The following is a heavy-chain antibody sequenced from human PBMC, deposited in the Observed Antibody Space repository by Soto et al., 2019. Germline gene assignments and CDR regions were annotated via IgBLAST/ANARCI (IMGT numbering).Heavy chain of an antibody. CDR2: MFYTGTT. Sequence: PSETLSLTCSVSGGSISSGDYYWSWIRQPPGKGLEWIGYMFYTGTTYYNPSLKSRITISMDTSKNQFSLRLTSVTAADTAEYHCARVVRFCRRRSCRGRNWFDAWGQGTRVTVSS. V-gene: IGHV4-30-4*01. CDR3: ARVVRFCRRRSCRGRNWFDA. D-gene: IGHD3-10*01. J-gene: IGHJ5*02. CDR1: GGSISSGDYY.